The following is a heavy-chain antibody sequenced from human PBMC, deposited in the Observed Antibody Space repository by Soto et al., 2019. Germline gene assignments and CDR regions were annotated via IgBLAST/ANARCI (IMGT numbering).Heavy chain of an antibody. Sequence: PGGSLRLSCAASGFTFSSYAMSWVRQAPGKGLEWVSAISGSGGSTYYADSVKGRFTISRDNSKNTLYLQMNSLRAEDTAVYYCAKPPSAVAGIGYYYGMDVWGQGTTVTVSS. CDR2: ISGSGGST. CDR3: AKPPSAVAGIGYYYGMDV. CDR1: GFTFSSYA. J-gene: IGHJ6*02. D-gene: IGHD6-19*01. V-gene: IGHV3-23*01.